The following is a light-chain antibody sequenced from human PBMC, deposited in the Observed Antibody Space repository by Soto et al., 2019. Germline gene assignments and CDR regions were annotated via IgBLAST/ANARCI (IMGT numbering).Light chain of an antibody. J-gene: IGKJ3*01. Sequence: EMVLTQSPGTLSLFPGERATLSCRASQSVSSTYFAWYRQKPGQPPSLLIYGASNRATGVPDRFSGSGSGPDFTLTISRLEPEDFAVYYCQQYISSPPGFTFGPGTTVEIK. V-gene: IGKV3-20*01. CDR1: QSVSSTY. CDR3: QQYISSPPGFT. CDR2: GAS.